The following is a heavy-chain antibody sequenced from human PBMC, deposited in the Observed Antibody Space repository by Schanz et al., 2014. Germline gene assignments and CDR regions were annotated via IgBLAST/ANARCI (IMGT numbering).Heavy chain of an antibody. CDR2: ISAYNGNT. D-gene: IGHD6-13*01. Sequence: HVQLVQSGAEVKKSGASVKVSCKASGYTFTSYGISWVRQAPGQGLEWMGWISAYNGNTNYAQKLQGRVTMTTDTSTSTAYMELRSLRSDDTAVYYCARDNLVSSSWYNYYGMDVWGQGTTVTVSS. V-gene: IGHV1-18*01. J-gene: IGHJ6*02. CDR1: GYTFTSYG. CDR3: ARDNLVSSSWYNYYGMDV.